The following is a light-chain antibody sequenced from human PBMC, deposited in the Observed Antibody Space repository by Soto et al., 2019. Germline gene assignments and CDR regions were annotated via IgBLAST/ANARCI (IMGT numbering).Light chain of an antibody. CDR2: AGN. Sequence: QAVVTQPASVSGSPGQSITISCTGTSTDVGGYNFVSWYQQHPGKPPKLIIYAGNNRPSGVSDRFSASKSGNTASLTISGLQAEDEADYYCSSYSVSTSLVLFGGGTKVTVL. J-gene: IGLJ3*02. V-gene: IGLV2-14*01. CDR1: STDVGGYNF. CDR3: SSYSVSTSLVL.